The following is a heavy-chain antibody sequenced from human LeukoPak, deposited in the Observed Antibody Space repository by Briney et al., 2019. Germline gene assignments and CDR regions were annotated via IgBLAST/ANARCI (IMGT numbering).Heavy chain of an antibody. CDR3: ARDSRRGQIAAADGFDP. D-gene: IGHD6-13*01. Sequence: PGGSLRLSCAASGFTFSDYYMSWIRQAPGKGLEWVSYISSSGSTIYYAGSVKGRFTISRDNAKKSLYLQMNSLRAEDTAVYYCARDSRRGQIAAADGFDPWGQGTLVTVSS. V-gene: IGHV3-11*04. CDR2: ISSSGSTI. CDR1: GFTFSDYY. J-gene: IGHJ5*02.